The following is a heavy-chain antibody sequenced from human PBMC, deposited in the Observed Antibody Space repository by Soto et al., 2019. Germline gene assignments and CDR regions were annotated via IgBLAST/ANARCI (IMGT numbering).Heavy chain of an antibody. CDR2: ISGGGV. D-gene: IGHD3-10*01. CDR3: AKNEYYGSGSYYFDS. V-gene: IGHV3-23*01. J-gene: IGHJ4*01. CDR1: GFTFSSYA. Sequence: GGSLRLSCAASGFTFSSYAMSWVRQAPGKGLEWVSGISGGGVYHADSVKGRFTISRDNSKNTLYLQMNSLRAEDTAVYYCAKNEYYGSGSYYFDSWGQGTLVTVSS.